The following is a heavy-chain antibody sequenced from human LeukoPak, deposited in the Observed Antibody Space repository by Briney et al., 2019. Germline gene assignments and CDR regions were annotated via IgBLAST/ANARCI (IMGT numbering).Heavy chain of an antibody. J-gene: IGHJ4*02. V-gene: IGHV3-33*01. CDR2: TWYDGSNK. CDR1: GSTFSSNG. D-gene: IGHD3-10*01. Sequence: GGSLRLSCAASGSTFSSNGMHWVRQAPGKGLEWVAVTWYDGSNKNYADSVKGRFTISRDNTKNTLYLQMNSLRAEDTAVYYCARDRSSGSYSGFDYWGQGTLVTVSS. CDR3: ARDRSSGSYSGFDY.